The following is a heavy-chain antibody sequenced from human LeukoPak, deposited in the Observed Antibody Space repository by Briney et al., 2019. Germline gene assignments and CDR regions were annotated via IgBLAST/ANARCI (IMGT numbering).Heavy chain of an antibody. V-gene: IGHV3-11*01. D-gene: IGHD5-12*01. CDR1: GFTFSDYY. CDR2: ISSSGSTI. CDR3: ARDAGPDSGYDATWESGFDP. J-gene: IGHJ5*02. Sequence: GGSLRLSCAASGFTFSDYYMSWIRRAPGKGLEWVSYISSSGSTIYYADSVKGRFTISRDNAKNSLYLQMNSLRAEDTAVYYCARDAGPDSGYDATWESGFDPWXQGTLVTVSS.